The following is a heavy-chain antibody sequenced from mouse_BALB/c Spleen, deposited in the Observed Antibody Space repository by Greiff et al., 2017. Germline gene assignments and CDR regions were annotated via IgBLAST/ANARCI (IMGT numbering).Heavy chain of an antibody. D-gene: IGHD1-2*01. CDR3: ARIGHYYGPFAY. V-gene: IGHV5-17*02. CDR2: ISSGSSTI. Sequence: EVQLVESGGGLVQPGGSRKLSCAASGFTFSSFGMHWVRQAPEKGLEWVAYISSGSSTIYYADTVKGRFTISRDNPKNTLFLQMTSLRSEDTAMYYCARIGHYYGPFAYWGQGTLVTVSA. J-gene: IGHJ3*01. CDR1: GFTFSSFG.